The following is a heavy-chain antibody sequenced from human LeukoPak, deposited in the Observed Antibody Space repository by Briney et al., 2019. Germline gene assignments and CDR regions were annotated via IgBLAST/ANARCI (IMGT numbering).Heavy chain of an antibody. V-gene: IGHV4-34*01. CDR1: GGSFSGYY. CDR2: INHSGST. CDR3: ARGEEVGATPFDY. Sequence: SETLSLTCAVDGGSFSGYYWRWIRQPPGKGLEWIGEINHSGSTNYNPSLKSRVTISVDTSKNQFSLKLSSVTAADTAVYYCARGEEVGATPFDYWGQGTLVTVSS. D-gene: IGHD1-26*01. J-gene: IGHJ4*02.